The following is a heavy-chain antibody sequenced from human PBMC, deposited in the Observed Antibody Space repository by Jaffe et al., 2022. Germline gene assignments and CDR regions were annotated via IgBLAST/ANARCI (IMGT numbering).Heavy chain of an antibody. CDR1: GFTFSGSA. D-gene: IGHD7-27*01. Sequence: EVQLVESGGGLVQPGGSLKLSCAASGFTFSGSAMHWVRQASGKGLEWVGRIRSKANSYATAYAASVKGRFTISRDDSKNTAYLQMNSLKTEDTAVYYCTPTGDYGQRSYNWFDPWGQGTLVTVSS. V-gene: IGHV3-73*02. J-gene: IGHJ5*02. CDR2: IRSKANSYAT. CDR3: TPTGDYGQRSYNWFDP.